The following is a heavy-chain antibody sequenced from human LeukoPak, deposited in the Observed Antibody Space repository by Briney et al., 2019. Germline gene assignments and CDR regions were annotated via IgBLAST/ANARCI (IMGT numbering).Heavy chain of an antibody. Sequence: PGGSLRLSCAASGFTFSSYWMHWVRQAPGKGLVWVSRINSDGSSTTYADSVKGRFTISRDNAKNSLYLQMNSLRDEDSAVYYCARDQGIFDYWGQGTLVTVSS. V-gene: IGHV3-74*01. CDR2: INSDGSST. CDR1: GFTFSSYW. J-gene: IGHJ4*02. CDR3: ARDQGIFDY.